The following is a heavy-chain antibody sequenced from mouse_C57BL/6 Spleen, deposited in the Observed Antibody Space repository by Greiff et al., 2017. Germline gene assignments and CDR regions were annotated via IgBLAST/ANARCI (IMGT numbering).Heavy chain of an antibody. CDR1: GYSFTGYY. J-gene: IGHJ3*01. CDR2: INPSTGGT. CDR3: ARTDYYCYGAFAY. V-gene: IGHV1-42*01. Sequence: EVQLQQSGPELVKPGASVKISCKASGYSFTGYYMNWVKQSPEKSLEWIGEINPSTGGTNYNQKFKAKATLTVDKSSSTAYMPLMSLTSGDSAVYYCARTDYYCYGAFAYWGQGTLVTVSA. D-gene: IGHD2-2*01.